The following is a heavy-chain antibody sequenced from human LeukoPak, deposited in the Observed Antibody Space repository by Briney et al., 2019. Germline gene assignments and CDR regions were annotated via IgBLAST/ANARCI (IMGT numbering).Heavy chain of an antibody. Sequence: SQTLSLTCAISRDSVSSNSASWNWIRQSPSRGLEWLGRTYSRSKWFNEYAVSVKPQITVNPDTSKNQFSLHLTSVTPDDTAVYYCARGTGSLDYWGQGTLVTASS. V-gene: IGHV6-1*01. CDR3: ARGTGSLDY. CDR1: RDSVSSNSAS. CDR2: TYSRSKWFN. D-gene: IGHD1-26*01. J-gene: IGHJ4*02.